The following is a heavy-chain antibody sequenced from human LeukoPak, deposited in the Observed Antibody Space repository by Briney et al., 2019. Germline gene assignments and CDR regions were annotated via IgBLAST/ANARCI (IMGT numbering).Heavy chain of an antibody. CDR2: INHSGST. CDR3: ARVVREYFQH. V-gene: IGHV4-34*01. Sequence: SETLSLTCAVYGGSFSGYYWSWIRQPPGKGLEWIGEINHSGSTNYNPSLKSRVTISVDTSKNQFSLKLGSVTAADTAVYYCARVVREYFQHWGQGTLVTVSS. J-gene: IGHJ1*01. CDR1: GGSFSGYY.